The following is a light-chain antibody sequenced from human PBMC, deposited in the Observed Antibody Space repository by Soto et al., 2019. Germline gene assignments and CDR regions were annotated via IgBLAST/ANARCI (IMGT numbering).Light chain of an antibody. V-gene: IGKV1-12*01. J-gene: IGKJ4*01. Sequence: DIQMTQSPSYVSASVGDRVTITCRATQDISNFLAWYQQKPGKAPTVLIYTASSLQRGVPSRFSGSGSGTDFTLTINSLQPEDFATSFCQQASCFPLTFGGGTKVEIK. CDR1: QDISNF. CDR3: QQASCFPLT. CDR2: TAS.